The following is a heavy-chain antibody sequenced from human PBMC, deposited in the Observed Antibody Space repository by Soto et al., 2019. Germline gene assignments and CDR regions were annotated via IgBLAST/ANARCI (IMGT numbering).Heavy chain of an antibody. CDR1: GLSFSIYC. Sequence: GGSLRRSFVASGLSFSIYCMYWVRHSPGKGLEWVAAISYDGSNKYYVDSVRGRFTISRDNSKNTVYLQMNSLRAEDTAVYYCAKPYSGSPPKNFDYWGQGTLVTVSS. CDR2: ISYDGSNK. D-gene: IGHD1-26*01. CDR3: AKPYSGSPPKNFDY. J-gene: IGHJ4*01. V-gene: IGHV3-30*18.